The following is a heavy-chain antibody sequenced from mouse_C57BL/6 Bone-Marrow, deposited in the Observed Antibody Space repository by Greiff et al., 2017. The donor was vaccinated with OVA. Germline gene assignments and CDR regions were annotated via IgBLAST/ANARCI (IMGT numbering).Heavy chain of an antibody. J-gene: IGHJ4*01. CDR3: ARSVYYYGSSPYYAMDY. CDR1: GYAFSSSW. D-gene: IGHD1-1*01. V-gene: IGHV1-82*01. CDR2: IYPGDGDT. Sequence: VQLQQSGPELVKPGASVKISCKASGYAFSSSWMNWVKQRPGKGLEWIGRIYPGDGDTNYNGKFKGKATLTADKSSSTAYMQLSSLTSEDSAVYFCARSVYYYGSSPYYAMDYWGQGTSVTVSS.